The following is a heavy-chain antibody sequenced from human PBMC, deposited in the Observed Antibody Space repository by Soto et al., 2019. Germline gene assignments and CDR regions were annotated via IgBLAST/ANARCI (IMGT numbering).Heavy chain of an antibody. D-gene: IGHD1-20*01. V-gene: IGHV4-39*01. CDR3: ATSQKGYNWNYFDH. CDR1: GGSISGSYYY. CDR2: VFYTGFT. J-gene: IGHJ4*02. Sequence: LSLTCAVSGGSISGSYYYWAWLRQSPGKGPEWIGSVFYTGFTSYNPSLESRVSVSVDTSKSQFSLKLSAVTAADTAVYYCATSQKGYNWNYFDHWGQGALVTVSS.